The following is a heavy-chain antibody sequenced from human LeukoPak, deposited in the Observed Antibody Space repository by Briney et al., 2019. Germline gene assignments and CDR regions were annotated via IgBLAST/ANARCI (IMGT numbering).Heavy chain of an antibody. CDR3: ARGGVYYYGSGSYPSSPYQNWFDP. CDR2: INPNSGGT. Sequence: ASVKVSCEASGYTFTGYYMHWVRQAPGQGLEWMGWINPNSGGTNYAQKFQGRVTMTRDTSISTAYMELSRLRSDDTAVYYCARGGVYYYGSGSYPSSPYQNWFDPWGQGTLVTVSS. D-gene: IGHD3-10*01. CDR1: GYTFTGYY. V-gene: IGHV1-2*02. J-gene: IGHJ5*02.